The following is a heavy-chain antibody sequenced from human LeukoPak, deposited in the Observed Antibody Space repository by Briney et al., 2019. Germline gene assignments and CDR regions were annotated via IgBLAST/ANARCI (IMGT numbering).Heavy chain of an antibody. J-gene: IGHJ4*02. D-gene: IGHD3-22*01. Sequence: ASMKVSCKASGHTFTAYYIHWVRQAPGQGLEGMGWINPNSGGTNYAQKFQGRVSMTRDTSINTGYMELSRLTSDDTAVYYCARGIHNSGYYETWGQGTLVTVSS. CDR3: ARGIHNSGYYET. CDR1: GHTFTAYY. CDR2: INPNSGGT. V-gene: IGHV1-2*02.